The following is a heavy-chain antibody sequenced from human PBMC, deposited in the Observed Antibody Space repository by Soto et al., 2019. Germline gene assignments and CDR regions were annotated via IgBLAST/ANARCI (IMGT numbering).Heavy chain of an antibody. D-gene: IGHD2-15*01. V-gene: IGHV3-23*01. CDR2: IGSSVSST. J-gene: IGHJ3*02. Sequence: GGSLRLSCTASGFTFSSYAMSWVRQAPGKGLEWVSTIGSSVSSTYYADSVKGRFTISRDNSKNTLFLQMNSLRAEDTAVYYCAKDIIVLVAATPGDAFDIWGPGTMVTVSS. CDR1: GFTFSSYA. CDR3: AKDIIVLVAATPGDAFDI.